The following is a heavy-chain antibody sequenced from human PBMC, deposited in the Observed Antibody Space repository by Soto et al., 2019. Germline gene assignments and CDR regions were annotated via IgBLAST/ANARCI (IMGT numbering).Heavy chain of an antibody. D-gene: IGHD6-13*01. V-gene: IGHV1-2*04. Sequence: QVRLLQSGAEVKKSGASVKVSCKASGYTFTAYYIHWVRQAPGQGLEWMGWINPDTGGTDYAQKSEDWVTMTRDTSITTAYLKLTSLEVNDTAVYYCARAVSRDGSSWYRGAYDSWGQGTLVTVSS. CDR3: ARAVSRDGSSWYRGAYDS. CDR2: INPDTGGT. J-gene: IGHJ4*02. CDR1: GYTFTAYY.